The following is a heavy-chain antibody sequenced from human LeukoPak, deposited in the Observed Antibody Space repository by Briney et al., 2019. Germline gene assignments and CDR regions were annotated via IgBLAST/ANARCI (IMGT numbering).Heavy chain of an antibody. V-gene: IGHV4-39*01. CDR2: IYYSGST. CDR3: ARQGSGNYLSPVNY. CDR1: GGSISSSSYY. Sequence: SETLSLTCTVSGGSISSSSYYWCWIRQPPGKGLEWIGTIYYSGSTYYNPSLKSRVTISVDTSKNQFSLKLSSVTAADTAVYYCARQGSGNYLSPVNYWGQGTLVTVSS. J-gene: IGHJ4*02. D-gene: IGHD1-26*01.